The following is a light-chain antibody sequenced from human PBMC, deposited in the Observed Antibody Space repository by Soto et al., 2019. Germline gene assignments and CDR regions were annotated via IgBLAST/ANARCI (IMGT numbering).Light chain of an antibody. CDR3: CSSAGANSYV. J-gene: IGLJ1*01. Sequence: QSALTQPPSVSGSPGESVTISRTGTSSDVGGFNYVSWYQQYPGKAPSLLIYDVAKRPSRVPDRFSGSKSGNTAALTIAGLQAEDEADYSCCSSAGANSYVFGTGTKVTVL. CDR1: SSDVGGFNY. V-gene: IGLV2-11*01. CDR2: DVA.